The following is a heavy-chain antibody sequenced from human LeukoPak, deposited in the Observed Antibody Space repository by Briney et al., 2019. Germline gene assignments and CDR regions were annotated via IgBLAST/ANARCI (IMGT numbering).Heavy chain of an antibody. CDR1: GYTFTGYY. D-gene: IGHD4-23*01. Sequence: GASVKVSCKASGYTFTGYYMHWVRQAPGQGLEWMGRINPNSGGTNYAQKFQGRVTMTRDTSISTAYMELSRLRSDDTAVYYCARAIDGNQVVSVYWGQGTLVTVSS. V-gene: IGHV1-2*06. CDR2: INPNSGGT. J-gene: IGHJ4*02. CDR3: ARAIDGNQVVSVY.